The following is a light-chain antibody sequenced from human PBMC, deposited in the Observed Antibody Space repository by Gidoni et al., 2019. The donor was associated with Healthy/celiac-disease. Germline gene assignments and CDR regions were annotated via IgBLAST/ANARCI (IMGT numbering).Light chain of an antibody. CDR1: QSVSSSY. CDR3: QQYGSSPGIT. CDR2: GAS. Sequence: ELVLTQSPGTLSLSPGDRATLSCRARQSVSSSYLAWYQQKPGQAPRLLIYGASSRATGIPDRFSGSGSGTDFTLTISRLEPEDFAVYYCQQYGSSPGITFGGXTKVEIK. V-gene: IGKV3-20*01. J-gene: IGKJ4*01.